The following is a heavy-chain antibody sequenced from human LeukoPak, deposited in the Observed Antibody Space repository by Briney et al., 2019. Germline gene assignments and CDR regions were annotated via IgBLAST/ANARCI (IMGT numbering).Heavy chain of an antibody. Sequence: GGSLRLSCSASGFTFSDYWMSWVRQAPGKGLEWVANIKQDESEKYYVDSVKGRFTISRDNAKSSLYLQMNSLRAEDAAVYYCARALDSSSSRYQAFEEWGQGTLVTVSS. CDR1: GFTFSDYW. V-gene: IGHV3-7*01. J-gene: IGHJ4*02. CDR3: ARALDSSSSRYQAFEE. D-gene: IGHD2-2*01. CDR2: IKQDESEK.